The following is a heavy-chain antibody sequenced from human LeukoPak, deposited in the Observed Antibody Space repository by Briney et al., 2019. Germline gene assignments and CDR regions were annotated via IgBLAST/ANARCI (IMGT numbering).Heavy chain of an antibody. Sequence: SETLSLTCTVSGGSISSSSYYWGWIRQPPGKGLEWIGSIYYSGSTYYNPSFKSRVTISVDTSKNQFSLKLSSVTAADTAVYYCARRVGYCSSTSCYQDYWGQGTLVTVSS. CDR1: GGSISSSSYY. CDR3: ARRVGYCSSTSCYQDY. J-gene: IGHJ4*02. V-gene: IGHV4-39*01. CDR2: IYYSGST. D-gene: IGHD2-2*01.